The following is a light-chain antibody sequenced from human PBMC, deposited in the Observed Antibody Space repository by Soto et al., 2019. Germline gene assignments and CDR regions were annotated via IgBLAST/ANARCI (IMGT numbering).Light chain of an antibody. CDR3: QHRSK. J-gene: IGKJ4*02. CDR2: AAS. CDR1: QSINSY. Sequence: EIVLTQSPATLSFFPGERATLSCRASQSINSYLAWYQQKPGQAPRLLMSAASNRATGIPARFSGSGSGTVFTLTISSLEPEDFAVYYCQHRSKFGGGTKVEIK. V-gene: IGKV3-11*01.